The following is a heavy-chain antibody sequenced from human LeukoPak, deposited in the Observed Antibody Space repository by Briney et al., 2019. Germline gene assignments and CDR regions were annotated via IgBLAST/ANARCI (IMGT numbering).Heavy chain of an antibody. CDR3: ARERRSTSRSGAFDI. Sequence: PSETLSLTCAVYGGSFSGYYWSWIRQPPGKGLEWIGEINHSGSTNYNPSLKSRVTISVDTSKNQFSLKLSSVTAADTAVYYCARERRSTSRSGAFDIWGQGTMVTVSS. CDR2: INHSGST. D-gene: IGHD2-2*01. J-gene: IGHJ3*02. CDR1: GGSFSGYY. V-gene: IGHV4-34*01.